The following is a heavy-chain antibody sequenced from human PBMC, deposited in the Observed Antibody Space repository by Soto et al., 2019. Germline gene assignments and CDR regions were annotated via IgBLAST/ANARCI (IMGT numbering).Heavy chain of an antibody. Sequence: EVQLVESGGGLVQPGGSLRLSCAASGFTFSSYWMHWVRQAPGKGLVWVSRINSDGSSTSYADSVKGRFTISRDNAKNTLYLQMNSLRAEDTAVYYCARERVAARVKNWFDPWGQGTLVTVSS. J-gene: IGHJ5*02. V-gene: IGHV3-74*01. CDR3: ARERVAARVKNWFDP. CDR1: GFTFSSYW. CDR2: INSDGSST. D-gene: IGHD6-6*01.